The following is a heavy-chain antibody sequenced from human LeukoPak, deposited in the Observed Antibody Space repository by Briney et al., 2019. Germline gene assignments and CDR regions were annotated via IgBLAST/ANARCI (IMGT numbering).Heavy chain of an antibody. CDR2: IKQGAGER. CDR1: GFTFSSHW. V-gene: IGHV3-7*03. D-gene: IGHD4-17*01. Sequence: GGSLRLSCAASGFTFSSHWMNWVRQAPGKGLEWVANIKQGAGERNYVDSVKGRFTVSRDDAKSSVFLRMNSLRAEDTAIYFCARGPNYGSRTDFLDYWGQGTLVTVSS. CDR3: ARGPNYGSRTDFLDY. J-gene: IGHJ4*02.